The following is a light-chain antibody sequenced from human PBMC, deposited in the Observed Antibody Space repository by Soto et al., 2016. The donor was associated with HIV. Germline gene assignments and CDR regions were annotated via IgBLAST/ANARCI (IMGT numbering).Light chain of an antibody. V-gene: IGLV3-1*01. Sequence: SYELTQPPSVSVSPGQTASIPCSGDNLGDKYVCWYRQKPGQSPILVIFEDSKRTSGIPERFSGSSSGNTATLLISGTQAMDEADYYCQAWDSDTAVFGGGTKLTVL. CDR3: QAWDSDTAV. CDR1: NLGDKY. CDR2: EDS. J-gene: IGLJ3*02.